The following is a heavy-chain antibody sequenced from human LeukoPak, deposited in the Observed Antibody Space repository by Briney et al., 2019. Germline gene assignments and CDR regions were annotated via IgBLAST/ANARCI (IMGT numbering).Heavy chain of an antibody. V-gene: IGHV3-7*01. Sequence: GGSLRLSCAASGFTFSGSALHWVRQAPGKGLEWVANINQDGSEKYYVDSVKGRFTISRDNAKNSLYLQMNSLRAEDTAVYYCAELGITMIGGVWGKGTTVTISS. CDR2: INQDGSEK. J-gene: IGHJ6*04. CDR1: GFTFSGSA. D-gene: IGHD3-10*02. CDR3: AELGITMIGGV.